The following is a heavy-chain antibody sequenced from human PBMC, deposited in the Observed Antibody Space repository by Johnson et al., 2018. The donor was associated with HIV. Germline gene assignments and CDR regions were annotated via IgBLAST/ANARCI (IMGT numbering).Heavy chain of an antibody. V-gene: IGHV3-66*02. CDR3: AKDLFTEREDDAFDI. CDR2: IYSGGSGGST. CDR1: GFTVSTNY. J-gene: IGHJ3*02. D-gene: IGHD1-26*01. Sequence: VQLVESGGGLVQPGGSLRLSCAVSGFTVSTNYMSWVRQTPGKGLEWVSVIYSGGSGGSTYYVDSVKGRFTISSDNSKNTLYLQMNSLRAEAPAVYYFAKDLFTEREDDAFDIWGQGTMVTVSS.